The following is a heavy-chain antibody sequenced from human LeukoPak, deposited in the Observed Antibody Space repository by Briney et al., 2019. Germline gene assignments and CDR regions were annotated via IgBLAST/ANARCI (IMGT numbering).Heavy chain of an antibody. CDR2: ISAYNGNT. V-gene: IGHV1-18*01. D-gene: IGHD3-10*01. J-gene: IGHJ4*02. CDR1: GYTFTSYG. CDR3: ARTRRITMVRGKNGYFDY. Sequence: ASVKVSCKASGYTFTSYGISWVRQAPGQGLEWMGWISAYNGNTNYAQKLQGRVTMTTDTSTSTAYMELRSLRSDDTAVYYCARTRRITMVRGKNGYFDYWGQGTLVTVSS.